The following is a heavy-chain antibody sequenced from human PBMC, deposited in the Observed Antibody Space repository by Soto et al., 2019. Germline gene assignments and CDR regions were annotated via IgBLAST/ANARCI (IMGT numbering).Heavy chain of an antibody. CDR3: ARTYGSGTTPRYYYYGMDV. Sequence: EVPLVESGGGLVQPGGSLRLSCAASGFTFSSYWMHWVRQAPGKGLVWVSRINSDGSSTSYADSVKGRFTISRDNAKNTLYLQMNRLRAEDTAVYYCARTYGSGTTPRYYYYGMDVWGQGTTVTVSS. CDR1: GFTFSSYW. D-gene: IGHD3-10*01. J-gene: IGHJ6*02. V-gene: IGHV3-74*01. CDR2: INSDGSST.